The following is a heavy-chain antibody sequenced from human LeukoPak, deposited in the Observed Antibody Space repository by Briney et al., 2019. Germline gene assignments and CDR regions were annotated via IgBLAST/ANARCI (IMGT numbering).Heavy chain of an antibody. Sequence: PSQTLSLTCTVSGYSISSGYYWGWIRQPPGKGLEWTGSIDHSGSTNYNPSLKSRVTISVDKSKNQFSLKLSSVTADDTAVYYCARVFTTPYPGAARPAFDYWGQGTLVTVSS. V-gene: IGHV4-38-2*02. CDR2: IDHSGST. J-gene: IGHJ4*02. D-gene: IGHD6-6*01. CDR1: GYSISSGYY. CDR3: ARVFTTPYPGAARPAFDY.